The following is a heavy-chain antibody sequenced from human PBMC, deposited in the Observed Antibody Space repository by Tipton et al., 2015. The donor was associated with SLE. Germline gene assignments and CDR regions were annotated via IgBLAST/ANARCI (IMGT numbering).Heavy chain of an antibody. CDR1: GFTFSSYS. CDR3: GPKHLGY. J-gene: IGHJ4*02. Sequence: SLRLSCAASGFTFSSYSMNWVRQAPGKGLEWLSYISSSGTTMFYADSVKGRFTISRDNTKNSLSLQMNSLRAEDTAVYYCGPKHLGYWGQGTLVTVSS. V-gene: IGHV3-48*04. D-gene: IGHD7-27*01. CDR2: ISSSGTTM.